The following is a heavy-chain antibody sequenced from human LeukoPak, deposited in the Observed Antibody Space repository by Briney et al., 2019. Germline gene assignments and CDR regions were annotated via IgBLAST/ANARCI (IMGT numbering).Heavy chain of an antibody. D-gene: IGHD2-15*01. CDR3: AKKDCSGGSCYSHFQH. J-gene: IGHJ1*01. CDR1: GFTFSSYA. V-gene: IGHV3-23*01. CDR2: ISGSGGST. Sequence: PGGSLRLSCAASGFTFSSYAMSWVRHAPGKGLEWVSAISGSGGSTYYADSVKGRFTISRDNSKNTLYLQMNSLRAEDTAVYYCAKKDCSGGSCYSHFQHWGQGTLVTVSS.